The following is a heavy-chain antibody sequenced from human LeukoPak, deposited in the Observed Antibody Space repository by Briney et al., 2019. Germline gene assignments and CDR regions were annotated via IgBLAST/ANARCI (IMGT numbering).Heavy chain of an antibody. D-gene: IGHD2-15*01. CDR1: GFTFSSYA. CDR3: AKDIVVVVAATIGMDV. J-gene: IGHJ6*04. V-gene: IGHV3-23*01. CDR2: ISGSGGST. Sequence: GGSLRLSCAASGFTFSSYAMSWVRQAPGKGLEWVSAISGSGGSTYYADSVKGRFTTSRDNSKNTLYLQMNSLRAEDTAVYYCAKDIVVVVAATIGMDVWGKGTTVTVSS.